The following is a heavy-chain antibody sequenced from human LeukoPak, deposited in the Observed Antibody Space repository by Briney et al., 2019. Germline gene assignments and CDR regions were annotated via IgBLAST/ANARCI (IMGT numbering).Heavy chain of an antibody. CDR2: IYYSGST. CDR3: ARVFFGATD. J-gene: IGHJ4*02. CDR1: GGSISSSSYY. D-gene: IGHD1-26*01. Sequence: SETLSLTCSVSGGSISSSSYYWGWIRQPPGKGLEWIGSIYYSGSTYYNPSLKSRVTISVDTSKNQFSLKLSSVTAADTAVYYCARVFFGATDWGQGTLVTVSS. V-gene: IGHV4-39*01.